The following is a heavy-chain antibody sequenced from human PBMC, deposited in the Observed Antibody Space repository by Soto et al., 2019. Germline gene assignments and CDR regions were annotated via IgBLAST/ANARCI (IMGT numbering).Heavy chain of an antibody. CDR3: AETPGYLQY. J-gene: IGHJ1*01. CDR1: GFAFSSYS. CDR2: ISSTSDLI. Sequence: GGSLRLSCAASGFAFSSYSMNWVRQAPGKGLEWLSYISSTSDLICYADSVEGRFTISRDNAKNSLYLQMNSLRAEDTAVYYCAETPGYLQYWGQGTLVTVSS. V-gene: IGHV3-48*01.